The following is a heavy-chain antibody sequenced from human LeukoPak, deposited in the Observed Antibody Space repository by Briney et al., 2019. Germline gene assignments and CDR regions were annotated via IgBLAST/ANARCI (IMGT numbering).Heavy chain of an antibody. D-gene: IGHD2-8*02. V-gene: IGHV1-3*01. CDR2: INAVSGDT. J-gene: IGHJ3*02. CDR3: ATGQHAFDM. Sequence: ASVKVSCKASGYTFTSYAMHWVRQAPGQRLEWMGWINAVSGDTKYSQNLQHGVTFTKDTSAGTSASIAYMELSSLRSEDTAVYYCATGQHAFDMWGQGTMVTVS. CDR1: GYTFTSYA.